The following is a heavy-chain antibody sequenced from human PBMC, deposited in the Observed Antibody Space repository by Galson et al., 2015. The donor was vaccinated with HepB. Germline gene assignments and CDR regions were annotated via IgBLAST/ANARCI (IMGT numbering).Heavy chain of an antibody. V-gene: IGHV3-9*01. CDR1: GFTFEDYP. J-gene: IGHJ4*02. D-gene: IGHD3-3*01. CDR3: VKDRQVFLGWLSDGAFDC. CDR2: ISWNSTTT. Sequence: SLRLSCAASGFTFEDYPMHWVRQGPGKGLEWVSGISWNSTTTDYADSVKGRFTISRDNAKNALYLQMNSLRAGDTALYYCVKDRQVFLGWLSDGAFDCWGQGTLVTVSA.